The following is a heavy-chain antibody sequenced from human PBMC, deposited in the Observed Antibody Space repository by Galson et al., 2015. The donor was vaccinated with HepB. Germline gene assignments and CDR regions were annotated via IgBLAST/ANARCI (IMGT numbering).Heavy chain of an antibody. CDR2: ISGDNANT. Sequence: SVKVSCKAPGYTFSRYGISWVRQAPGQGLEWMGWISGDNANTNYAQKLQGRVTMTTDTSTSTAYMELTSLRSDDTAVYYCARGGYSYGKFDYWGQGILVTVSS. D-gene: IGHD5-18*01. V-gene: IGHV1-18*01. CDR3: ARGGYSYGKFDY. J-gene: IGHJ4*02. CDR1: GYTFSRYG.